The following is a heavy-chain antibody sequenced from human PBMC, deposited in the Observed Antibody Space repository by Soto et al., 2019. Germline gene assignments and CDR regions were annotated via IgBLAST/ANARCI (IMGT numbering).Heavy chain of an antibody. Sequence: GGSLRLSCAASGFTFSSYAMTWVRQAPGKGLEWVSLISDSGDSTYYADSVKGRFTISRDNSKNTLYLQMNNLRAEDTAVYYCATPPQYCSSTSCYNYGMDVWGQGTTVTVSS. V-gene: IGHV3-23*01. CDR2: ISDSGDST. D-gene: IGHD2-2*01. J-gene: IGHJ6*02. CDR1: GFTFSSYA. CDR3: ATPPQYCSSTSCYNYGMDV.